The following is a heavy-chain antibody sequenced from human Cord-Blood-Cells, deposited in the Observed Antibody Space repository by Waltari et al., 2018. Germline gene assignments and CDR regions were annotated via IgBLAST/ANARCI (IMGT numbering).Heavy chain of an antibody. V-gene: IGHV1-69-2*01. J-gene: IGHJ4*02. Sequence: EVQPVQSGAEVTKPGATVKISCKGSGYTFTDYYMHWVQQAPGKGLEWMGLVDPEDGEAIYAGNVQGRVTITADTSTDTAYMELSSLRSEDTAVYYCATVSVATAGDYWGQGTLVTVSS. CDR3: ATVSVATAGDY. CDR1: GYTFTDYY. CDR2: VDPEDGEA. D-gene: IGHD6-13*01.